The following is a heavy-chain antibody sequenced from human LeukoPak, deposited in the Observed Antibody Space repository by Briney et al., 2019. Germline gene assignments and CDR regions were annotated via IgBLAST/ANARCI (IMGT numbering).Heavy chain of an antibody. V-gene: IGHV1-69*13. CDR2: IIPIFGTA. J-gene: IGHJ5*02. Sequence: GASVKVSCKASGGTFSSYAISWVRQAPGQGLEWMGGIIPIFGTANYAQKFQGRVTITADESTSTAYMELSSLRSEDTAVYYCARGARYCSGGSCYWFDPWGQGTLVTVSS. CDR1: GGTFSSYA. D-gene: IGHD2-15*01. CDR3: ARGARYCSGGSCYWFDP.